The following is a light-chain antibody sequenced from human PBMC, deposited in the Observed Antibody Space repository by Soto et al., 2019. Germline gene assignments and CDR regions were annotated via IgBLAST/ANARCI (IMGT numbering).Light chain of an antibody. CDR1: SSDVGGYNY. CDR2: AVS. Sequence: QSVLTQPASVSGSPGQSITISCTGTSSDVGGYNYVSWYQQHPGKAPKLMIYAVSNRPSGVSNRFSASKSGNTASLFISGLQAEDEADYYCSSYTSDSSYVFGSGTKGTVL. J-gene: IGLJ1*01. CDR3: SSYTSDSSYV. V-gene: IGLV2-14*01.